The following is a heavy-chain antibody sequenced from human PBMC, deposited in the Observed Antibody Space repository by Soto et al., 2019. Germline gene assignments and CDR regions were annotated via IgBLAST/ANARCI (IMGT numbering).Heavy chain of an antibody. CDR2: INHSRST. V-gene: IGHV4-34*01. Sequence: SETLSLTRAVYGGSFSGYNRSWIRQPPGKGRGWIGEINHSRSTNYNPSLKSRVTISVDTDKNQFSLKLSSVTAADTAVYYCARGPGENYYASGRYLYCYGMDVWGQGTTVTVSS. D-gene: IGHD3-10*01. J-gene: IGHJ6*02. CDR1: GGSFSGYN. CDR3: ARGPGENYYASGRYLYCYGMDV.